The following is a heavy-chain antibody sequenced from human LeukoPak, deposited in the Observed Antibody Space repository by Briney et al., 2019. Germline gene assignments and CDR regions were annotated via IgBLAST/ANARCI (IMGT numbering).Heavy chain of an antibody. D-gene: IGHD3-3*01. CDR2: ISGSGGGT. Sequence: PGGSLRLSCAASGFTFSSNAMSWVRQALGKGLEWVSAISGSGGGTYYADSVKGRFTISRDNSKNTLYMQMNSLRAEDTAVYYCARTRFLEWFNDYWGQGTLVTVSS. CDR3: ARTRFLEWFNDY. CDR1: GFTFSSNA. J-gene: IGHJ4*02. V-gene: IGHV3-23*01.